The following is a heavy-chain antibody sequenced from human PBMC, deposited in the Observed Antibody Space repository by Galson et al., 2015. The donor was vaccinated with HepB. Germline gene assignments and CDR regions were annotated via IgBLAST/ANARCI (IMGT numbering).Heavy chain of an antibody. J-gene: IGHJ6*02. D-gene: IGHD4-17*01. CDR2: VDPEDGET. CDR3: ATDVYSDRPPKTYYYGMDV. CDR1: GGTFSSYA. V-gene: IGHV1-69-2*01. Sequence: VKVSCKASGGTFSSYAISWVQQAPGKGLEWMGLVDPEDGETIYAETFRGRVTITADTSTDTAYMELSSLRAEDTAVYYCATDVYSDRPPKTYYYGMDVWGQGTTVTVSS.